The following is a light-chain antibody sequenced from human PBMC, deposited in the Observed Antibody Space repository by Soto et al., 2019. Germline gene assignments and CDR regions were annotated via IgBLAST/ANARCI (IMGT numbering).Light chain of an antibody. V-gene: IGKV1-5*03. CDR1: XSISSW. Sequence: DIQMTQSPSTLSASVGDRVXITCRASXSISSWLAWYQQKPGKAPKLLIYKASSLESGVPSRFSGSGSGTEFTLTISSLQPDDFATYYCQQYNSYPTFGQGTKLEIK. CDR3: QQYNSYPT. J-gene: IGKJ2*01. CDR2: KAS.